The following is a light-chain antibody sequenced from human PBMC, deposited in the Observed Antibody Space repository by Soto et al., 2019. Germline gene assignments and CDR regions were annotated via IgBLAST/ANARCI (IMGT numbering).Light chain of an antibody. CDR2: TAS. Sequence: IQLTQFPSSLSASVGDRVTITCRASQGISSYLAWYQQKPGKAPKLLIYTASTLQSGVPSRFSGSGSGTAFTLTISSLQPEDSASYYCHHLHSYPLTFGGGTKVEIK. J-gene: IGKJ4*01. CDR3: HHLHSYPLT. V-gene: IGKV1-9*01. CDR1: QGISSY.